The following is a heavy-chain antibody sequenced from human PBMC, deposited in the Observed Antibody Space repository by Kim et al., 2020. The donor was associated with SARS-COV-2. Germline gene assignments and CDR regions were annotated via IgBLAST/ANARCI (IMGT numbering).Heavy chain of an antibody. V-gene: IGHV1-2*02. J-gene: IGHJ4*02. Sequence: ASVKVSCKTSGYTFGDYYIQWVRQAPGQGLEWMGWINPESGGTNYAQKFQGRDTMTRDTSITVAYLELNSLTSVDPAVYYCAGGADYGSGEEIAYWGQRT. CDR1: GYTFGDYY. CDR3: AGGADYGSGEEIAY. D-gene: IGHD3-10*01. CDR2: INPESGGT.